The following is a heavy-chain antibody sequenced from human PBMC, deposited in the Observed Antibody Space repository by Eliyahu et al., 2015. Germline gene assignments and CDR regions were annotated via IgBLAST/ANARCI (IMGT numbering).Heavy chain of an antibody. V-gene: IGHV3-74*01. CDR1: GFXFRSXW. Sequence: EEQLVESGGGIVQPGGSLRLSCAASGFXFRSXWXHWVRQSPGGGLVWXSRXDNDGXQTIXADSVKGRFTVSRDNAKNTVYLQMSGLTADDTAVYYCARGGFSHAFDVWGPGTMVTVSS. CDR2: XDNDGXQT. D-gene: IGHD2/OR15-2a*01. J-gene: IGHJ3*01. CDR3: ARGGFSHAFDV.